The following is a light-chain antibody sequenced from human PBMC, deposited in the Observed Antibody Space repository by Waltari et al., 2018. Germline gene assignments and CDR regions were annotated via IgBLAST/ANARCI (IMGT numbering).Light chain of an antibody. V-gene: IGKV1-39*01. CDR2: GAS. Sequence: DIQMTQSPSSLSASVGDRVTITCRASQSISSYLNWYQQKPGKAPKLLIYGASSLQSGVPSRFRGSGSGTDFTLTISSLQPEDFATYYCQQSYSTPCTFGPGTKVDIK. CDR1: QSISSY. CDR3: QQSYSTPCT. J-gene: IGKJ3*01.